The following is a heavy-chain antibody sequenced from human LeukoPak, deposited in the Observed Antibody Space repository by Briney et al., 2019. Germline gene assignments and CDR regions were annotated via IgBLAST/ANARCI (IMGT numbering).Heavy chain of an antibody. CDR1: GFTVSTNY. CDR2: ISVSGDST. CDR3: AKATGSYFDY. D-gene: IGHD1-1*01. J-gene: IGHJ4*02. Sequence: PGGSLRLSCAASGFTVSTNYMSWVRQAPGKGLEWVSAISVSGDSTYYADSVKGRFTISRDNSKNMLYLQMSSLRTEDTALYSCAKATGSYFDYWGQGTLVTVSS. V-gene: IGHV3-23*01.